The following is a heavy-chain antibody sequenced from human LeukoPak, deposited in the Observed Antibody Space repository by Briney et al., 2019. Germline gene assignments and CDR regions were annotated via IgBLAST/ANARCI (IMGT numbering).Heavy chain of an antibody. J-gene: IGHJ4*02. Sequence: SVRGRFTISRDNAKNSLFLQMNSLRAEDTAVYCCARDRGGSSDWGQGTLVTVSS. V-gene: IGHV3-21*01. D-gene: IGHD2-15*01. CDR3: ARDRGGSSD.